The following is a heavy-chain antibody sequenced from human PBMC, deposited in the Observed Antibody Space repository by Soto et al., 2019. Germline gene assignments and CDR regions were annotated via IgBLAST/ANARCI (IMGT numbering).Heavy chain of an antibody. CDR3: ARGSSSYYDYGMDV. Sequence: PSETLSLTCAVSGDSISRGGYSWTWIRQPPGKALEWIGNIYDSGSTSYNPSLTSRVTMSVDTSKNQFSLRLTSVTAADTAVYFCARGSSSYYDYGMDVWGQGTTVTSP. J-gene: IGHJ6*02. V-gene: IGHV4-30-2*01. CDR2: IYDSGST. D-gene: IGHD6-6*01. CDR1: GDSISRGGYS.